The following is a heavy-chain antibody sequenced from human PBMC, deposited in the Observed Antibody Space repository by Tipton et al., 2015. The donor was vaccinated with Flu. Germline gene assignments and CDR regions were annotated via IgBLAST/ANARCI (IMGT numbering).Heavy chain of an antibody. CDR3: ARGGNYDYVWGSYRYATIDY. Sequence: TLSLTCAVYGRSFSGYYWSWIRQPPGKGLEWIGEINHSGSTNYNPSLKSRVTISVDTSKNQFSLKLSSVTAADTAVYYCARGGNYDYVWGSYRYATIDYWGQGTLVTVSS. CDR1: GRSFSGYY. J-gene: IGHJ4*02. D-gene: IGHD3-16*02. V-gene: IGHV4-34*01. CDR2: INHSGST.